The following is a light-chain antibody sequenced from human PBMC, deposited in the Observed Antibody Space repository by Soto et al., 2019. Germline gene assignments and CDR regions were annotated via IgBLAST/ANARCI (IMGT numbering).Light chain of an antibody. J-gene: IGKJ2*01. CDR3: QQFNSYPQT. CDR1: QGISSA. Sequence: AIQLTQSPSSLSASVGDRVTITCRASQGISSALAWYQQKPGKAPKLLIYDASSLESGVPSRVSGSESGTHFTLTISSLQPEDFATYYCQQFNSYPQTFGQGTKLEIE. V-gene: IGKV1-13*02. CDR2: DAS.